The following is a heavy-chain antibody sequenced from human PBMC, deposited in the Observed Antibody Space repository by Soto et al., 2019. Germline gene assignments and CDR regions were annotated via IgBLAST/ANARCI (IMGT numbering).Heavy chain of an antibody. CDR3: ARDLEFRDGNISHLDD. V-gene: IGHV1-69*01. Sequence: QVQLVQSGAEVKKPGSSVKVSCEASGGTFSSHVFNWVRQAPGQGLEWRGGIMPIIGTANYAQKFQGRVTITADESTSTAYMELSSLRSEDTAVYYCARDLEFRDGNISHLDDWGQGTLVTVSS. CDR2: IMPIIGTA. D-gene: IGHD3-10*01. J-gene: IGHJ4*02. CDR1: GGTFSSHV.